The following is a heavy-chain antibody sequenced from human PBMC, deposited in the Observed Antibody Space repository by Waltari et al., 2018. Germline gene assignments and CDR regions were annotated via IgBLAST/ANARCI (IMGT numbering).Heavy chain of an antibody. CDR2: IIPIFGTA. V-gene: IGHV1-69*05. J-gene: IGHJ4*02. CDR3: ARGPYCSGGSCSPDY. Sequence: QVQLVQSGAEVKKPGSSVKVSCKASVGTFRSYAISWVRQAPGQGLEWMGGIIPIFGTANYAQKFQGRVTITTDESTSTAYMELSSLRSEDTAVYYCARGPYCSGGSCSPDYWGQGTLVTVSS. CDR1: VGTFRSYA. D-gene: IGHD2-15*01.